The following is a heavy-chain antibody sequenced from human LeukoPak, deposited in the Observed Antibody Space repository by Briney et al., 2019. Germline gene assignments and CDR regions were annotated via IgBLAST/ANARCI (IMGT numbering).Heavy chain of an antibody. D-gene: IGHD3-22*01. J-gene: IGHJ4*02. Sequence: SVKVSCKASGGTFSSYAISWVRQAPGQGLEGMGGIIPIFGTANYAQKFQGRVTITADESTSTAYMELSSLRSEDTAVYYCARGFYDSSGLLDYRGQGTLVTVSS. CDR1: GGTFSSYA. CDR2: IIPIFGTA. CDR3: ARGFYDSSGLLDY. V-gene: IGHV1-69*13.